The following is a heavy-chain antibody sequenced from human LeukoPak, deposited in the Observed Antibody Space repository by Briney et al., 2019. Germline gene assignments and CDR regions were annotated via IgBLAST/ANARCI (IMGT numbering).Heavy chain of an antibody. Sequence: SVKVSCKASGGTFSSYAISWVRQAPGQGLEWMGRIIPIFGTANYAQEFQGRVTITTDESTSTAYMELSSLRSEDTAVYYCAREENWNYGPFDPWGQGTLVTVSS. J-gene: IGHJ5*02. CDR3: AREENWNYGPFDP. CDR1: GGTFSSYA. CDR2: IIPIFGTA. V-gene: IGHV1-69*05. D-gene: IGHD1-7*01.